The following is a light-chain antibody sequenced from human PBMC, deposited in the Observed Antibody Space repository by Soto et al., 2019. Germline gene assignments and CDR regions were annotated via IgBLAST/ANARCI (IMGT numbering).Light chain of an antibody. V-gene: IGLV2-14*01. Sequence: QSVLTQPASVSGSPGQSITIPCTGTSSDVGDYNYVSWYQQHPGKAPKLMIYEVRNRPSGVSNRFSGSKSGNTASLRISGLQAEDEADYYCTSYTSTTTLYVFGTGTKATVL. CDR2: EVR. CDR3: TSYTSTTTLYV. CDR1: SSDVGDYNY. J-gene: IGLJ1*01.